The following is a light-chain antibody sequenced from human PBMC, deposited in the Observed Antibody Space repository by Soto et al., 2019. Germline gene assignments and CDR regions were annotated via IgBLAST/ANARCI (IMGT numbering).Light chain of an antibody. CDR2: KAS. CDR1: QSISAW. V-gene: IGKV1-5*03. CDR3: QQYNDYSWT. J-gene: IGKJ1*01. Sequence: DIQMTQSPSTVSASGGDSVSINCRASQSISAWLAWYQQKPGKAPRLLIYKASTLEIGVPSRFSGSGSGTEFTLTISSLQPDDVAIYYCQQYNDYSWTFGQGTKVDIK.